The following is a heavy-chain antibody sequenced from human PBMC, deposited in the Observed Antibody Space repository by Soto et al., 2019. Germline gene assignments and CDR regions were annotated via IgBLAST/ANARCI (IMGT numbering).Heavy chain of an antibody. J-gene: IGHJ4*02. CDR2: ITTDKGKT. CDR1: GYTFTNYG. CDR3: WRGAPAFEY. V-gene: IGHV1-18*01. D-gene: IGHD4-17*01. Sequence: QVQLVQSGPEVKKPGASVKVSCKTSGYTFTNYGISWVRQAPGQGLEWMGWITTDKGKTTYAQKFQGRGTMTTDTSTSSDYMQLRSLRSDATAMYCCWRGAPAFEYWGQGTLVTVCS.